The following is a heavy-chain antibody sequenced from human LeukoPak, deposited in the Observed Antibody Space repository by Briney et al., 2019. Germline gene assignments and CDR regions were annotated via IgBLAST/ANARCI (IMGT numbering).Heavy chain of an antibody. CDR2: INHSGST. CDR3: ARGSTPLEVED. V-gene: IGHV4-34*01. Sequence: SETLSLTCAVYGGSFSGYYWSWIRQPPGKGLEWIGEINHSGSTNYNPSLKSRVTISVDTSKNQFSLKLSSVTAADTAVYYCARGSTPLEVEDWGQETLVTVSS. D-gene: IGHD2-21*01. CDR1: GGSFSGYY. J-gene: IGHJ4*02.